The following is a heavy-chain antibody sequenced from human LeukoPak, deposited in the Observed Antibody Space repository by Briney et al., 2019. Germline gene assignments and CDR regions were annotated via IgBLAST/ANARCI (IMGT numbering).Heavy chain of an antibody. V-gene: IGHV4-39*02. CDR3: ARRPPIVECFDY. CDR1: GRSISSSSYD. CDR2: IYYSGST. D-gene: IGHD2-15*01. Sequence: SETRSLTCTVSGRSISSSSYDWGWIRQPPWKGLEWIGSIYYSGSTYYNTSLKSRVTISVDTSKNHFSLKLSSVTAADTAVYYSARRPPIVECFDYWGQGTLVTVSS. J-gene: IGHJ4*02.